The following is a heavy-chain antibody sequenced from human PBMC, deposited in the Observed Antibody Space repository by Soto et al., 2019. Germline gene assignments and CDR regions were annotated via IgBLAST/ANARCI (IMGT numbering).Heavy chain of an antibody. CDR1: GGSISSSSYY. Sequence: KTSETLSLTCTVSGGSISSSSYYWGWIRQPPGKGLEWIGSIYYSGSTYYNPSLKSRVSISVDTSKNQFSLKLSSVTAADTAVYYCARYIAAAAGRWFDPWGQGTLVTVSS. CDR3: ARYIAAAAGRWFDP. V-gene: IGHV4-39*01. J-gene: IGHJ5*02. CDR2: IYYSGST. D-gene: IGHD6-13*01.